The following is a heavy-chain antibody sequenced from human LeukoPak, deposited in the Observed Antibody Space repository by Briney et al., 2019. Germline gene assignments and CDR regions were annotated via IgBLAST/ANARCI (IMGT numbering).Heavy chain of an antibody. CDR2: ISAYNGNT. CDR1: GYTFTSYG. V-gene: IGHV1-18*01. J-gene: IGHJ6*02. CDR3: ARGCSGGSCYPLLHYYYGMDV. D-gene: IGHD2-15*01. Sequence: GASVKVSCKAPGYTFTSYGISWVRQAPGQGLEWMGWISAYNGNTNYAQKLQGRVTMTTDTSTSTAYMELRSLRSDDTAVYYCARGCSGGSCYPLLHYYYGMDVWGQGTTVTVSS.